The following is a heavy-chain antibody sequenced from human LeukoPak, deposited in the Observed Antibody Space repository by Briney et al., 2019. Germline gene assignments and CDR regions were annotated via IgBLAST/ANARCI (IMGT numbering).Heavy chain of an antibody. J-gene: IGHJ3*02. D-gene: IGHD6-6*01. Sequence: PGGSLRLSCAASGFTFSSYWMHWVRQAPGKGLVWVSRINSDGSSTSYADSVKGRFTISRDNAKNTLYLQMNSLRAEDMALYYCAKEKKSSIAARGDAFDIWGQGTMVIVSS. V-gene: IGHV3-74*01. CDR3: AKEKKSSIAARGDAFDI. CDR1: GFTFSSYW. CDR2: INSDGSST.